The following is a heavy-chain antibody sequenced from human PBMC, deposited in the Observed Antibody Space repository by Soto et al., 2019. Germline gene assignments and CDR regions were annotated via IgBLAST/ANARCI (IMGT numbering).Heavy chain of an antibody. CDR3: ARDGYDGSGSPYPAY. J-gene: IGHJ4*02. CDR2: IYYLGST. Sequence: SETLSLTCSVSGGSMSEYFWSWIRQSPGKGLEWIGYIYYLGSTDYSPSLKSRVTISVDTSKRQFSLRLTSVTAADTAVYYCARDGYDGSGSPYPAYWGPGTQVTVSS. V-gene: IGHV4-59*01. D-gene: IGHD3-10*01. CDR1: GGSMSEYF.